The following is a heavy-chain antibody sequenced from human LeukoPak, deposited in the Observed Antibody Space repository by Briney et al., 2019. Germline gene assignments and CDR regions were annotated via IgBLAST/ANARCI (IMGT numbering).Heavy chain of an antibody. Sequence: GGSLRLSCIASAFTFSSYGMHWVRQAPGKGLEWVAVISYDGSNKYYADSVKGRFTISRDNSKNTLYLQMNSLRAEDTAVYYCARELGFINPGYWGQGTLVTVSS. CDR3: ARELGFINPGY. CDR1: AFTFSSYG. CDR2: ISYDGSNK. J-gene: IGHJ4*02. D-gene: IGHD3-10*01. V-gene: IGHV3-30*19.